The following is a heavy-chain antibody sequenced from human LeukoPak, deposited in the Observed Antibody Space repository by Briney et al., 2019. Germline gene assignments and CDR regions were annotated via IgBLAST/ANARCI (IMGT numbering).Heavy chain of an antibody. CDR3: AKDGDPVHY. V-gene: IGHV3-30*18. CDR2: ISYDGSNK. D-gene: IGHD3-3*01. J-gene: IGHJ4*02. Sequence: GRSLRLSCAASGFSISSYGMHWVRQAPGQGLEWVAVISYDGSNKYYADSVKGRFTISRDNSKNTLYLQMNSLRAEDTAVYYCAKDGDPVHYWGQGTLVTVSS. CDR1: GFSISSYG.